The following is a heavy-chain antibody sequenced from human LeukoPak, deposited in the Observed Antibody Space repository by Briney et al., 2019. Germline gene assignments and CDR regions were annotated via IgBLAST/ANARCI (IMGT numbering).Heavy chain of an antibody. CDR1: GYTFTEYY. CDR2: INPNSGGT. D-gene: IGHD2-2*02. CDR3: ARADYCSSTTCYRFDP. V-gene: IGHV1-2*06. Sequence: ASVKVSCKASGYTFTEYYMHWVRQAPGQGLEWMGRINPNSGGTNYAQKFQGRVTMTRDTSISTAYMELTRLTSDDTALYYCARADYCSSTTCYRFDPWGQGALVTVSS. J-gene: IGHJ5*02.